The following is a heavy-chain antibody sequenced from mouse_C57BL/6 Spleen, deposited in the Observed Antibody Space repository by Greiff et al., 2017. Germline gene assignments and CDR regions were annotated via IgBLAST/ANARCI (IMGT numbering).Heavy chain of an antibody. CDR3: AIPYYYGSSSSDTAMDY. J-gene: IGHJ4*01. V-gene: IGHV1-82*01. CDR2: IYPGDGDT. D-gene: IGHD1-1*01. Sequence: QVQLQQSGPELVKPGASVKISCKASGYAFSSSWMNWVKQRPGKGLEWIGRIYPGDGDTNYNGKFKGKATLTADKSSSTAYMQLSSLTSEDSAVYFCAIPYYYGSSSSDTAMDYWGQGTSVTVSS. CDR1: GYAFSSSW.